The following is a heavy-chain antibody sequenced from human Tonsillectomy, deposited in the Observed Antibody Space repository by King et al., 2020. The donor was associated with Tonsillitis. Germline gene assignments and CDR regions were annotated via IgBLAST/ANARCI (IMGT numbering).Heavy chain of an antibody. CDR2: RSAATGNT. D-gene: IGHD3-10*01. V-gene: IGHV1-3*02. J-gene: IGHJ4*02. Sequence: QLVQSGAEAKTPGASVKISCRASGFTFRDYAIHWVRQAPGQRPQWMGWRSAATGNTLYSQEFQGRVTITRDTSASTAYMELISLRSDDMAVYYCARGDGPGNYLVDSWGQGTLVTVSS. CDR3: ARGDGPGNYLVDS. CDR1: GFTFRDYA.